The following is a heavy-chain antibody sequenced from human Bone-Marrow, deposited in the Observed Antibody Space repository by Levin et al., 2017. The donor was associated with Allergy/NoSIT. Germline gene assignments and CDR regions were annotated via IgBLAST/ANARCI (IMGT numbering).Heavy chain of an antibody. CDR2: MNTYTGVR. J-gene: IGHJ4*02. D-gene: IGHD6-19*01. CDR1: GYTFTSNP. Sequence: ASVKVSCKASGYTFTSNPMNWVRQAPRPGLERMGWMNTYTGVRRYAKGFTGRFVFSLVASFSTAYLQISTLKTEDTAIDYCAGGHDSSGWYDYFDYWGQGTLVSVSP. V-gene: IGHV7-4-1*02. CDR3: AGGHDSSGWYDYFDY.